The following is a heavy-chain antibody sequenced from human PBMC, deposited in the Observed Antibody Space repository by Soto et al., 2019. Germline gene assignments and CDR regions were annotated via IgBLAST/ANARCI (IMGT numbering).Heavy chain of an antibody. CDR1: GGTFSSYA. V-gene: IGHV1-69*13. J-gene: IGHJ4*02. CDR3: ARDNTGVLDG. D-gene: IGHD3-10*01. Sequence: ASVKVSCKASGGTFSSYAISWVRQAPGQGLEWMGGIIPIFGTANYAQKFQGRVTITADESTSTAYMELSSLRSEDTAVYYCARDNTGVLDGWGQGTLVTASS. CDR2: IIPIFGTA.